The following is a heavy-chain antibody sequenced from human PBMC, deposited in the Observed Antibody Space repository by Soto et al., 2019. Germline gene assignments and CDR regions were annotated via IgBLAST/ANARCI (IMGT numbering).Heavy chain of an antibody. CDR3: ARGTRGYSYGPYYFDY. CDR2: IFSNDEK. Sequence: SGPTLVNPTETLTLTCTVSGFSLSNARMGVSWIRQPSGKALEWLAHIFSNDEKSYSTSLKSRLTISKDTSKSQVVLTMTNMDPVDTATYYCARGTRGYSYGPYYFDYWGQGTLVTVSS. CDR1: GFSLSNARMG. J-gene: IGHJ4*02. V-gene: IGHV2-26*01. D-gene: IGHD5-18*01.